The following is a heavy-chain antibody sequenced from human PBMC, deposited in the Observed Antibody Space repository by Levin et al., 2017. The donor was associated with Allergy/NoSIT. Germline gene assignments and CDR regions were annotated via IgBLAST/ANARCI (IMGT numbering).Heavy chain of an antibody. J-gene: IGHJ2*01. Sequence: GGSLRLSCEASGFTVSNYKMNWVRQAPGKGLEWVSVTYGDGSTFYADSVKGRFTISRDNSKNTLYLQMNSLRAEDTAVYYCARDHSSDSDGYLAGGWYFDLWGRGTLVTVSS. CDR1: GFTVSNYK. CDR3: ARDHSSDSDGYLAGGWYFDL. D-gene: IGHD3-22*01. V-gene: IGHV3-53*01. CDR2: TYGDGST.